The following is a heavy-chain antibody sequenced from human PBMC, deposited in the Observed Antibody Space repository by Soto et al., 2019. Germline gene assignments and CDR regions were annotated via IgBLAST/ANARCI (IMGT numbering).Heavy chain of an antibody. CDR2: IYYSGST. J-gene: IGHJ4*02. CDR1: GGSISSGGYY. Sequence: PSETLSLTCTVSGGSISSGGYYWSWIRQHPGKGLEWIGYIYYSGSTYYNPSLKSRVTISVDTSKNQFSLKLSSVTAADTAVYYCARFYDSSGYYSGYFDYWGQGTLVTVSS. D-gene: IGHD3-22*01. V-gene: IGHV4-31*03. CDR3: ARFYDSSGYYSGYFDY.